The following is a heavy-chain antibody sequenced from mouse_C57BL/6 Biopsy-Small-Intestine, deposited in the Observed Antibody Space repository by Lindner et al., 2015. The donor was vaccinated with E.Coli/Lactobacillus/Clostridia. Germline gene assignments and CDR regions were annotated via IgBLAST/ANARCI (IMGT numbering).Heavy chain of an antibody. J-gene: IGHJ4*01. Sequence: SVKVSCKASGGTFSSYAISWVRQAPGQGLEWMGGIIPIFGTANYAQKFQGRVTITADESTSTAYMELSSLRSEDTAVYYCARGGRCSGGSCRQNYYFYGMDVWGQGTLVTVSS. CDR1: GGTFSSYA. CDR2: IIPIFGTA. D-gene: IGHD1-1*02. CDR3: ARGGRCSGGSCRQNYYFYGMDV. V-gene: IGHV1-81*01.